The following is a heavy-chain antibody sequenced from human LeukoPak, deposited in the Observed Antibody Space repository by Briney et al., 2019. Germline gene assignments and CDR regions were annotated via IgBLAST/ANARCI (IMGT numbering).Heavy chain of an antibody. CDR2: INPSSGGT. CDR1: GYTFTGYY. V-gene: IGHV1-2*02. J-gene: IGHJ5*02. Sequence: GASVKVSCKASGYTFTGYYMHWVRQAPGQGLEWMGWINPSSGGTNYAQKFQGRVTMTRDTSISTAYMELSRLRSDDTAVYYCARVIKRIVNWFDPWGQGTLVTVSS. D-gene: IGHD3-22*01. CDR3: ARVIKRIVNWFDP.